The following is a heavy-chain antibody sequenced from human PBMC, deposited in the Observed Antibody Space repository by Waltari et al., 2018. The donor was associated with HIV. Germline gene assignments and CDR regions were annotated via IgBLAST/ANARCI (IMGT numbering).Heavy chain of an antibody. CDR2: IYSGGST. V-gene: IGHV3-53*01. D-gene: IGHD6-13*01. J-gene: IGHJ3*02. Sequence: EVQLVESGGGLIQPGGSLRLSCAASGFTVSSNYMSWVRQAPGKGLEWVAVIYSGGSTYYADSVKGRFTISRDNSKNTLYLQMNSLRAEDTAVYYCARVSSSWLLDIWGQGTMVTVSS. CDR3: ARVSSSWLLDI. CDR1: GFTVSSNY.